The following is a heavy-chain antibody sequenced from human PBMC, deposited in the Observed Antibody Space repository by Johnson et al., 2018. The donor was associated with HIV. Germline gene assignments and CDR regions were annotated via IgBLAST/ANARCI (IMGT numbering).Heavy chain of an antibody. CDR3: AGENLRGIAVYGGAFEI. V-gene: IGHV3-7*01. J-gene: IGHJ3*02. CDR1: GFTFSTYW. Sequence: EQLVESGGGLVQPGGSLRLSCAASGFTFSTYWMSWVRQAPGKGLEWVANIKQDGSEKYYVDSVKGRFTIPRDNAKNSLNVQMSSLRAEDTAVYCCAGENLRGIAVYGGAFEIWGQGTMVTVSS. D-gene: IGHD6-19*01. CDR2: IKQDGSEK.